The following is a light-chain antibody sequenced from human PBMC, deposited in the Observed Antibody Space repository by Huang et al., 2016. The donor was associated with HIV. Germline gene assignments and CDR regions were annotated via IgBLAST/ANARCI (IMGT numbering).Light chain of an antibody. V-gene: IGKV3-15*01. CDR1: QSLSNN. CDR3: QQYNNWPPMYT. J-gene: IGKJ2*01. CDR2: GAT. Sequence: EMVMTQSPATLSVSLGERATLSCTASQSLSNNLAWSQQKPGQVPRLLIYGATTRATGIPARFRGSGSGTEFTLTISSLQSEDVAVYYCQQYNNWPPMYTFGQGTKLEIK.